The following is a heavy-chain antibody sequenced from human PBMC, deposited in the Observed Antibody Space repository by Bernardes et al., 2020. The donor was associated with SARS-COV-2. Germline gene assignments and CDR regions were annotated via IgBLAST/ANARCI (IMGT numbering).Heavy chain of an antibody. D-gene: IGHD1-26*01. Sequence: SGHTLWKPPQPLTLTCPFSWFSLSPSGVAVGWIRQPPGKALEWLALIYSDDDKRYSPSLKSRLTITKDTSENQVVLTLTNVDPLDTATYYCAHRRPSTWEGDWFDPWGQGTLVTVSS. J-gene: IGHJ5*02. V-gene: IGHV2-5*02. CDR2: IYSDDDK. CDR1: WFSLSPSGVA. CDR3: AHRRPSTWEGDWFDP.